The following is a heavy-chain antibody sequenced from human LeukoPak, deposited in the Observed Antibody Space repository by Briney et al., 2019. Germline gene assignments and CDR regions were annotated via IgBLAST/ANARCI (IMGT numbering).Heavy chain of an antibody. D-gene: IGHD6-13*01. J-gene: IGHJ4*02. CDR1: GYTFSSYD. V-gene: IGHV1-8*01. Sequence: ATVKVSCKASGYTFSSYDINWVRQAAGQGLEWLGWMKPNNGNTGYAQKFKDRVTMNRDTSINTAYMELSSLRSEDTAVYYCARGPPESSRSDYWGQGTVVTVSS. CDR2: MKPNNGNT. CDR3: ARGPPESSRSDY.